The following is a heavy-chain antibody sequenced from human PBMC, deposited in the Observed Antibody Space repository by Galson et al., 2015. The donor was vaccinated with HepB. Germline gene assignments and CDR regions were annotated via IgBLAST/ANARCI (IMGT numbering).Heavy chain of an antibody. CDR1: GFTFSSYW. CDR2: IKQDGSEK. J-gene: IGHJ6*02. Sequence: SLRLSCAASGFTFSSYWMSWVRQAPGKGLEWVANIKQDGSEKYYVDSVKGRFTISRDNAKNSLYLQMNSLRAEDTAVYYCAREDGDPDAYYYYYYGMDVWGQGTTVTVSS. D-gene: IGHD5-24*01. CDR3: AREDGDPDAYYYYYYGMDV. V-gene: IGHV3-7*03.